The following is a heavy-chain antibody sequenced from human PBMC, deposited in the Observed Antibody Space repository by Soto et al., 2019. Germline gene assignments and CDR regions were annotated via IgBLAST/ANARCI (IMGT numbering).Heavy chain of an antibody. V-gene: IGHV1-18*01. CDR1: GYTLTSYG. D-gene: IGHD6-19*01. CDR2: ISAYNGNT. CDR3: ARDLMSGWYGFYYDGMDV. J-gene: IGHJ6*02. Sequence: ASVKVSCKAYGYTLTSYGISCARQAPGQGLEWMGWISAYNGNTNYAQKLKGSVTMPTATSTSRAYMELRRLRSDDTAVYYYARDLMSGWYGFYYDGMDVWGQGPTVTV.